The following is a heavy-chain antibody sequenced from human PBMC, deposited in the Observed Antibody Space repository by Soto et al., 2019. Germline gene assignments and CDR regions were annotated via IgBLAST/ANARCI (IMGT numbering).Heavy chain of an antibody. D-gene: IGHD2-2*01. V-gene: IGHV5-51*01. CDR1: GFTFTSYW. J-gene: IGHJ4*02. Sequence: GESLKISCKGSGFTFTSYWIAWVRQMPGKGLEWMGIIYPGDSDSSYSPSFQGQVTISADKSINTAYLHWSSLKAPDTAIYYCAKHEGYCSTTTCSNFDYWGQGTLVTRLL. CDR2: IYPGDSDS. CDR3: AKHEGYCSTTTCSNFDY.